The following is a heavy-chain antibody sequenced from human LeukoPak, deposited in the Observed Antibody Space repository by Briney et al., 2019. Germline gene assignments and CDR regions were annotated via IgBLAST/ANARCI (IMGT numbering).Heavy chain of an antibody. D-gene: IGHD2-15*01. Sequence: PSETLSLTCTVSGGSISTYYWSWIRQPAGQGLERIGRIYTSGSSNYNPSLKSRVTMPVDTSKNQFSLNLNSVTAADTAVYYCARGGAYCSAGSWFPDYLDYWGRGTLVTVSS. V-gene: IGHV4-4*07. CDR1: GGSISTYY. CDR3: ARGGAYCSAGSWFPDYLDY. J-gene: IGHJ4*02. CDR2: IYTSGSS.